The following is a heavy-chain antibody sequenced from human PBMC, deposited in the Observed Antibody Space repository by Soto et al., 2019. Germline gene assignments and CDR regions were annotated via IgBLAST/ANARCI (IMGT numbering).Heavy chain of an antibody. Sequence: QVQLVQSGAEVKKPGSSVKVSCKAPGGTFSSYAISWVRQAPGQGLEWMGGIIPIFGTANYAQKFQGRVTITADEYTRTGYMELSSLRSEDTAVYYCARSQGGSSSLDIYYYYYYGMDGWGQGTPVTVSS. CDR3: ARSQGGSSSLDIYYYYYYGMDG. CDR2: IIPIFGTA. D-gene: IGHD2-15*01. V-gene: IGHV1-69*01. J-gene: IGHJ6*02. CDR1: GGTFSSYA.